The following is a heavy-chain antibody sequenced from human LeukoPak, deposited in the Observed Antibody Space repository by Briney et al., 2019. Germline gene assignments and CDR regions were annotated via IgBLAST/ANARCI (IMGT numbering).Heavy chain of an antibody. CDR3: AKDKDTAMVTYFDY. CDR1: GFTFSSYG. J-gene: IGHJ4*02. D-gene: IGHD5-18*01. CDR2: IRYDGSNK. Sequence: GGSLRLSCAASGFTFSSYGMHWVRQAPGKGLEWVAFIRYDGSNKYYADSVKGRFTISRDNSKNTLYLQMNSLRAEDTAVYYCAKDKDTAMVTYFDYWGQGTLVTVSS. V-gene: IGHV3-30*02.